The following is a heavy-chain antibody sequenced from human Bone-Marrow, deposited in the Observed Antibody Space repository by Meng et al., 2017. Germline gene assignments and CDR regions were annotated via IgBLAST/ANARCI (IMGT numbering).Heavy chain of an antibody. Sequence: LSLTCAASGFTFSSYVIHWVRQAPGKGLEYVTGISSNGGSTYYANSVKGRFSISRDNSKNTVHLQMGSLRAEDMAVYHCSRGGMDVWGQGTTVTVSS. CDR1: GFTFSSYV. CDR2: ISSNGGST. V-gene: IGHV3-64*01. J-gene: IGHJ6*02. CDR3: SRGGMDV.